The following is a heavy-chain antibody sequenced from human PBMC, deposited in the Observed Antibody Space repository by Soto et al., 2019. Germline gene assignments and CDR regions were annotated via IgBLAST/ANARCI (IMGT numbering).Heavy chain of an antibody. CDR1: GYSFTSYW. Sequence: GAALKISCXGSGYSFTSYWIGWVRQMPGKGLEWMGIIYPGDSDTRYSPSFQGQVTISADKSISTAYLQWSSLKASDTAMYYCARTSAAGKYYYGMDVWGQGTTVTVSS. J-gene: IGHJ6*02. CDR2: IYPGDSDT. V-gene: IGHV5-51*01. D-gene: IGHD6-13*01. CDR3: ARTSAAGKYYYGMDV.